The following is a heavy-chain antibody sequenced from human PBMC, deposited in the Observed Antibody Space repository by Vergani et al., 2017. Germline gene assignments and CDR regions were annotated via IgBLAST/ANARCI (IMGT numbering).Heavy chain of an antibody. CDR1: GGSFSGYY. Sequence: QVQLQQWGAGLLKPSETLSLTCAVYGGSFSGYYWSWIRQPPGKGLEWIGEINHSGSTNYNPSLKSRVTISVDTSKNQFSLKLSSVTAADTAVYYWAREDYYDSSGFNWFDPWGQGTLVTVSS. CDR2: INHSGST. J-gene: IGHJ5*02. V-gene: IGHV4-34*01. CDR3: AREDYYDSSGFNWFDP. D-gene: IGHD3-22*01.